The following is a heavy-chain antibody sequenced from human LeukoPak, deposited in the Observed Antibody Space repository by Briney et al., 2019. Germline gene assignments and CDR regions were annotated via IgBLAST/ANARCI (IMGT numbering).Heavy chain of an antibody. CDR3: ARDDTVYFDY. D-gene: IGHD2-2*02. CDR1: GFTFSSYA. V-gene: IGHV3-64*01. CDR2: ISSNGGST. Sequence: GGSLRLSCAASGFTFSSYALHWVRQAPGKGLEYVSAISSNGGSTYYANSVKGRFTISRDNSKNTLYLQMGSLRAEDMAVYYCARDDTVYFDYWGQGTLVTVSS. J-gene: IGHJ4*02.